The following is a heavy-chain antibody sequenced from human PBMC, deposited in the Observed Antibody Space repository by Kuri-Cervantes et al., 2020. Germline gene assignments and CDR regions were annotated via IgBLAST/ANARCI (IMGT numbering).Heavy chain of an antibody. J-gene: IGHJ5*02. Sequence: GGSLRLSCAASGFTFSSYWMHWVRQAPGKGLVWVSRINSDGSSTSYADSVKGRFTISRDNAKNTLYLQMNSLRAEDTAVYYCARIGTGYKFRFDPWGQGTLVTVSS. CDR2: INSDGSST. CDR3: ARIGTGYKFRFDP. V-gene: IGHV3-74*01. D-gene: IGHD3-9*01. CDR1: GFTFSSYW.